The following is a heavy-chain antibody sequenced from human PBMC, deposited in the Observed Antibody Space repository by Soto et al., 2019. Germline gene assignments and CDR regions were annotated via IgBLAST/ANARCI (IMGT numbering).Heavy chain of an antibody. CDR1: GYTFTSYD. CDR2: MNPNSGNT. J-gene: IGHJ4*02. D-gene: IGHD2-15*01. Sequence: QVQLVQSGAEVKKPGASVKVSCKASGYTFTSYDINWVRQATGQGLEWMGWMNPNSGNTGYAQKDQGRVTMTRNTSISTGYMERSSMRAEDTAVYYCARGAGRRCSGGSCYPYFYYWGQGTLVTVSA. CDR3: ARGAGRRCSGGSCYPYFYY. V-gene: IGHV1-8*01.